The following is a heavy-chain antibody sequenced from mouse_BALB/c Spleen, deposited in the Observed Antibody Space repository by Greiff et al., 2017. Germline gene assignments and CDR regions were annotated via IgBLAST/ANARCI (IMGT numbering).Heavy chain of an antibody. V-gene: IGHV5-6*01. Sequence: EVQVVESGGDLVKPGGSLKLSCAASGFTFSSYGMSWVRQTPDKRLEWVATISSGGSYTYYPDSVKGRFTISRDNAKNTLYLQMSSLKSEDTAMYYCARHDYDTSYAMDYWGQGTSVTVSS. J-gene: IGHJ4*01. CDR2: ISSGGSYT. D-gene: IGHD2-4*01. CDR3: ARHDYDTSYAMDY. CDR1: GFTFSSYG.